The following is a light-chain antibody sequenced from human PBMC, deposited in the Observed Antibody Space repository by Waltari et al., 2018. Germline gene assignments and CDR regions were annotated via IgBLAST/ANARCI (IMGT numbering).Light chain of an antibody. CDR2: AAS. J-gene: IGKJ1*01. V-gene: IGKV1-NL1*01. Sequence: DIQMTQSPSSLSASAGDRVTITCRASQGISNSLAWYQQKAGKAPKLLLYAASRLESGVPSRFSGSGSGTDYTLTISSLQPEDFATYYCQQYYSIPPTFGQGTKVEIK. CDR3: QQYYSIPPT. CDR1: QGISNS.